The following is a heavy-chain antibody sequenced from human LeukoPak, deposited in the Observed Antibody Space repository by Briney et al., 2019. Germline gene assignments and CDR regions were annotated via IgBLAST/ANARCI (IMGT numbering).Heavy chain of an antibody. J-gene: IGHJ4*02. CDR2: IYYSGST. CDR3: ARHGSVITFGGVIVDFDY. Sequence: SETLSLTCTVSGGSISSSSYYWGWIRQPPGKGLEWIGSIYYSGSTYYNPSLKSRVTISVDTSKNQFSLKLSSVTAADTAVYYCARHGSVITFGGVIVDFDYWGQGTLVTASS. V-gene: IGHV4-39*01. D-gene: IGHD3-16*02. CDR1: GGSISSSSYY.